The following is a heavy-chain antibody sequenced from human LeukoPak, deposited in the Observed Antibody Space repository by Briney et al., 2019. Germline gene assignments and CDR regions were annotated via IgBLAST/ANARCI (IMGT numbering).Heavy chain of an antibody. V-gene: IGHV4-4*02. CDR1: GGSISGSNW. D-gene: IGHD6-19*01. CDR2: IYHSGST. CDR3: ARGLAVAFDAFDI. Sequence: SGTLSLTCAVSGGSISGSNWWSWVRQSPGKGLEWIGEIYHSGSTNYNPSLKSRVTISVDTSKNQFSLKLSSVTAADTAVYYCARGLAVAFDAFDIWGQGTMVTVSS. J-gene: IGHJ3*02.